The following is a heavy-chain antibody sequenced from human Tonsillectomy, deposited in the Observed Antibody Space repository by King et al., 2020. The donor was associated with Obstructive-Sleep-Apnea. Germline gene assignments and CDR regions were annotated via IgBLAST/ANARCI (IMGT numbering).Heavy chain of an antibody. V-gene: IGHV3-9*01. CDR1: GFTFDDYA. CDR3: AKDNSAAGGKNFDY. D-gene: IGHD6-13*01. CDR2: IRWNSGSI. Sequence: VQLVQSGGGLVQPGRSLRLSCAASGFTFDDYAMHWVRQAPGKGLEWVSGIRWNSGSIGYADSVKGRFTISRDNAKNSLYLQMNSLRAEDTALYYCAKDNSAAGGKNFDYWGQGTLVTVSS. J-gene: IGHJ4*02.